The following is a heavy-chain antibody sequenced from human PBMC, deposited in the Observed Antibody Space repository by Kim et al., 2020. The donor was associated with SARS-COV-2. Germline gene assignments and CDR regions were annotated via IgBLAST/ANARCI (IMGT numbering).Heavy chain of an antibody. V-gene: IGHV3-48*02. CDR2: ISSSSSTI. J-gene: IGHJ6*02. Sequence: GGSLRLSCAASGFTFSSYSMNWVRQAPGKGLEWVSYISSSSSTIYYADSVKGRFTISRDNAKNSLYLQMNSLRDEDTAVYYCARDHVVGSGSPYYYYYYGMDVWGQGTTVTVSS. CDR1: GFTFSSYS. D-gene: IGHD3-10*01. CDR3: ARDHVVGSGSPYYYYYYGMDV.